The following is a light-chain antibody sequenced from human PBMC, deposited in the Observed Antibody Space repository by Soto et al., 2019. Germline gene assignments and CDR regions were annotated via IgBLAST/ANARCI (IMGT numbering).Light chain of an antibody. CDR2: EVG. V-gene: IGLV2-14*01. CDR3: NSYTSSSTHV. J-gene: IGLJ1*01. Sequence: QSVLTQPASVSGSPGQSITISCTGSSSDVGGHNHVSWYQPHPGKAPKLIIYEVGNRPSGVSNRFSGSKSGNTASLTISGFQAEDEADYYCNSYTSSSTHVFGTGTKLTGL. CDR1: SSDVGGHNH.